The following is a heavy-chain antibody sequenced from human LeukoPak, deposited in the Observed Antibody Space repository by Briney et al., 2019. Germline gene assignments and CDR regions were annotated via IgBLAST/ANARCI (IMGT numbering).Heavy chain of an antibody. CDR3: ATTTVTTFYYYYGMDV. V-gene: IGHV3-23*01. D-gene: IGHD4-17*01. CDR1: GFICSDYA. Sequence: GGSLRLSCTASGFICSDYAMSWARQAPGKGLEWVAGISSSGSGGNTYYADSVKGRFTISRDNSKNTLYLQMNSLRAEDTAVYYRATTTVTTFYYYYGMDVWGQGTTVTVS. CDR2: ISSSGSGGNT. J-gene: IGHJ6*02.